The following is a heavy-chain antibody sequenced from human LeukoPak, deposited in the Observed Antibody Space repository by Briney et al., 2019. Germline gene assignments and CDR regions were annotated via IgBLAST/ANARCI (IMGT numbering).Heavy chain of an antibody. CDR3: ARGGYDSSGYYLSSFDY. CDR2: ISAYNGNT. CDR1: GYTFTGYY. V-gene: IGHV1-18*04. Sequence: ASVKVSCKTSGYTFTGYYMHWVRQAPGQGLEWMGWISAYNGNTNYAQKLQGRVTMTTDTSTSTAYMELRSLRSDDTAVYYCARGGYDSSGYYLSSFDYWGQGTLVTVSS. J-gene: IGHJ4*02. D-gene: IGHD3-22*01.